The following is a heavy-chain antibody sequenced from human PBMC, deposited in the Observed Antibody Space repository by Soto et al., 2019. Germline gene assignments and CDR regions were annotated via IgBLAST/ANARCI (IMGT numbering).Heavy chain of an antibody. CDR2: IYYSGST. Sequence: SETLSLTCTVSGGSISSGGYYWSWIRQHPGKGLEWIGYIYYSGSTNYNPSLKSRVTISVDTSKNQFSLKLSSVTAADTAVYYCARDQPGLIVGYSGPERYWFDPWGQGTLVTVSS. CDR1: GGSISSGGYY. V-gene: IGHV4-30-4*08. CDR3: ARDQPGLIVGYSGPERYWFDP. D-gene: IGHD5-12*01. J-gene: IGHJ5*02.